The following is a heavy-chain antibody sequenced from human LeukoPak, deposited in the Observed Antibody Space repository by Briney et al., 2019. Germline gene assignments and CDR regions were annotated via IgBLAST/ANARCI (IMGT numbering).Heavy chain of an antibody. Sequence: GGSLRLSCAASGFTFDDYGLSWVRHAPGKGLEWVSAISGSGGSTYYADSVKGRFTISRDNSKNTLYLQMNSLRAEDTAVYYCAKASAMIVVVSKHFDYWGQGTLVTVSS. CDR3: AKASAMIVVVSKHFDY. J-gene: IGHJ4*02. D-gene: IGHD3-22*01. CDR1: GFTFDDYG. CDR2: ISGSGGST. V-gene: IGHV3-23*01.